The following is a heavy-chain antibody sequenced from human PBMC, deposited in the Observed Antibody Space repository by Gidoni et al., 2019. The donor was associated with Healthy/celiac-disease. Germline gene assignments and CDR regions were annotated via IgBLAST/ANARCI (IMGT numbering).Heavy chain of an antibody. CDR2: IYHSGST. CDR3: ASHYYGSGIGAFDI. Sequence: QVQLQESGPGLVKPSGTLSPTSAVSGGSISSSNWWSWVRQPPGKGLEWLGEIYHSGSTNYNPSLKRRVTISVDKSKNQFSLKLSSVTAADTAVYYCASHYYGSGIGAFDIWGQGTMVTVSS. D-gene: IGHD3-10*01. J-gene: IGHJ3*02. CDR1: GGSISSSNW. V-gene: IGHV4-4*02.